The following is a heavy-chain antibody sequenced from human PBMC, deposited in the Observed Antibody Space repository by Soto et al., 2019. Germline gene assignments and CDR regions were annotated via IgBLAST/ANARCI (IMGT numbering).Heavy chain of an antibody. V-gene: IGHV2-5*02. CDR2: IYCDDDK. CDR1: GFSLTNKGVG. CDR3: AHLHANSGYDWRYDP. J-gene: IGHJ5*02. D-gene: IGHD5-12*01. Sequence: GPTLINPTQTLTLTCNFSGFSLTNKGVGVGWIRQPPRKALEWLGIIYCDDDKRYTPSLNNRLTITKDTAKNQVVLTMTNVDTVDTATYYGAHLHANSGYDWRYDPWGQGSLGTGSA.